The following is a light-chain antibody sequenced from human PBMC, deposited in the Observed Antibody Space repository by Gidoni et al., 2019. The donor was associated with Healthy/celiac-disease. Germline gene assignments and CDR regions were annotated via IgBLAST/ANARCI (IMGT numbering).Light chain of an antibody. CDR2: AAS. CDR1: QSISSY. V-gene: IGKV1-39*01. CDR3: QQSYSTPFT. Sequence: DIQMTQSPFFLSSFVGDRVTITCRASQSISSYLNWYQQKPGKATKLLIYAASSLKSGVPSRFSGSGAGTDFTLTISSLQPEDFTTYYYQQSYSTPFTFGPGTKVDIK. J-gene: IGKJ3*01.